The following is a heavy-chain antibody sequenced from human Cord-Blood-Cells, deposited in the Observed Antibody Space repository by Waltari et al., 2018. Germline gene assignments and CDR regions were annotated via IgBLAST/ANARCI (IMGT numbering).Heavy chain of an antibody. CDR3: ARSTYYYGSGSYYDAFDI. CDR2: IYTSGST. D-gene: IGHD3-10*01. Sequence: QVQLQESGPGLVKPSQTLSLTCTVSGGSISSGRYYWSWIRQPAGKGLEWIGYIYTSGSTNYNPSLKSRVTISVDTSKNQFSLKLSSVTAADTAVYYCARSTYYYGSGSYYDAFDIWGQGTMVTVSS. J-gene: IGHJ3*02. V-gene: IGHV4-61*09. CDR1: GGSISSGRYY.